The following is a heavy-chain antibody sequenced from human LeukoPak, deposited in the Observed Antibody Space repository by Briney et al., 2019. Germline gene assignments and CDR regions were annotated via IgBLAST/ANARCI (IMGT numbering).Heavy chain of an antibody. D-gene: IGHD4-17*01. CDR3: AKGDDYGDYSWFDP. CDR2: ISGSGGST. J-gene: IGHJ5*02. CDR1: GFTFSKFA. Sequence: GGSLRLSCAASGFTFSKFAMSWVRQAPGKGLEWVSAISGSGGSTYYADSVKGRFTISRGNSKNTLYLQMNSLRAEDTAVYYCAKGDDYGDYSWFDPWGQGTLVTVSS. V-gene: IGHV3-23*01.